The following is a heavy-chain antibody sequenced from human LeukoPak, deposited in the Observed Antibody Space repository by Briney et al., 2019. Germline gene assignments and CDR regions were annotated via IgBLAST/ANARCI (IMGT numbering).Heavy chain of an antibody. Sequence: ASVKVSCKVSGHTVTESAMHWVRQAPGKGLEWMGGVDPEYGETIYAQKFKGRVTMTEDTSSDTAYMELSSLRSEDTAVYYCATDLSGYFDRSFDYWGQGTLVTVSS. D-gene: IGHD3-9*01. CDR2: VDPEYGET. J-gene: IGHJ4*02. CDR1: GHTVTESA. V-gene: IGHV1-24*01. CDR3: ATDLSGYFDRSFDY.